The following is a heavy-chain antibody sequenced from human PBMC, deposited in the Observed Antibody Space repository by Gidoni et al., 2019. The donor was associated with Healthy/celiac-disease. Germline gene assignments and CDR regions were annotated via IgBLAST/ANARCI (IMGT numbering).Heavy chain of an antibody. CDR1: GFTFSSYG. D-gene: IGHD3-9*01. CDR3: AKAGPLLLTGPVHFDY. CDR2: ISYDGSNK. J-gene: IGHJ4*02. Sequence: QVQLVESGGGVVQPGRSLRLSCAASGFTFSSYGMHWVRQAPGKGLEWVAVISYDGSNKYYADSVKGRFTISRDNSKNTLYLQMNSLRAEDTAVYYCAKAGPLLLTGPVHFDYWGQGTLVTVSS. V-gene: IGHV3-30*18.